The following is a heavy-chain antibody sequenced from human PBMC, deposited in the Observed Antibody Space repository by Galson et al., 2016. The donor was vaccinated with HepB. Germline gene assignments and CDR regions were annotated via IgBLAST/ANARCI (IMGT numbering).Heavy chain of an antibody. D-gene: IGHD5-24*01. CDR1: RFSFSSFW. J-gene: IGHJ4*02. CDR2: IKQDGSEK. CDR3: VKDMAERAYYPDY. V-gene: IGHV3-7*01. Sequence: SLRLSCAASRFSFSSFWMSWVRQAPGKGPEWVANIKQDGSEKYYVDSLKGRFTISRDNAKNSLYLQMNSLRAEDTAVYYCVKDMAERAYYPDYWGQGTLVAVSS.